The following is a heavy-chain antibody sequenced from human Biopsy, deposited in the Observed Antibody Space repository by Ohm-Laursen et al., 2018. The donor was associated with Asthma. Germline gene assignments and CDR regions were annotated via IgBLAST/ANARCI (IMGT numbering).Heavy chain of an antibody. Sequence: ASVKVSCKPSGYTFNSAGITWVRQAPGQGLEWMGWISVYNGNTKVAQRLQDRVTMITDTSTSTAYMELRSLRSDDTAVYFCARAVDYSHYYGIDVWGQGTTVTVS. CDR2: ISVYNGNT. V-gene: IGHV1-18*01. D-gene: IGHD3-10*01. J-gene: IGHJ6*02. CDR1: GYTFNSAG. CDR3: ARAVDYSHYYGIDV.